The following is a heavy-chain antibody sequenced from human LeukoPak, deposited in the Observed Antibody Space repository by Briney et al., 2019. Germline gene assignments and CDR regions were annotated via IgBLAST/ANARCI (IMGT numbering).Heavy chain of an antibody. CDR3: ATGIPNYYDSSGHAFDI. CDR2: IYTSGST. D-gene: IGHD3-22*01. V-gene: IGHV4-61*02. Sequence: PSETLSLTCTVSGGSISSGSYYWSWIRQPAGKGLEWIGRIYTSGSTNYNPSLKSRVTISVDTSKNQFSLKLSSVTAADTAVYYCATGIPNYYDSSGHAFDIWGQGTMVTVSS. J-gene: IGHJ3*02. CDR1: GGSISSGSYY.